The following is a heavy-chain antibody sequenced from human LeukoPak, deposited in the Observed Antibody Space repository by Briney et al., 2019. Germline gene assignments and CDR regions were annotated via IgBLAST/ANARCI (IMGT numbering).Heavy chain of an antibody. CDR1: GYTFTSYY. CDR3: ARGVQVVRGVIFMAGWKAYYYYMDV. V-gene: IGHV1-46*01. Sequence: GASVKVSCKASGYTFTSYYMHWVRQAPGQGLEWMGIINPSGGSTSYAQKFQGRVTMTRDMSTSTVYMELSSLRSEDTAVYYCARGVQVVRGVIFMAGWKAYYYYMDVWGKGTTVTVSS. CDR2: INPSGGST. J-gene: IGHJ6*03. D-gene: IGHD3-10*01.